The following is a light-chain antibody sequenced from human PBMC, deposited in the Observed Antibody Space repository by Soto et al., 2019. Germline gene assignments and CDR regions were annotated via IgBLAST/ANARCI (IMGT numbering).Light chain of an antibody. Sequence: IVMTQSPATLSVSPGERATLSCRASQSVSSNLAWYQQKPGQAPRLLIYGASTRATGVPARFSGYGSGTEFILTISSLQSEDSAVYYCQQYNNWPPYTFGQGTKLDIK. CDR3: QQYNNWPPYT. J-gene: IGKJ2*01. CDR1: QSVSSN. CDR2: GAS. V-gene: IGKV3-15*01.